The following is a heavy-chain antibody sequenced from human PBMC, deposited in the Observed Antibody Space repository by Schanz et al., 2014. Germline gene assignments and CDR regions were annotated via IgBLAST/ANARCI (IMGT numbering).Heavy chain of an antibody. CDR1: GFSFSTYA. V-gene: IGHV3-48*03. D-gene: IGHD1-1*01. J-gene: IGHJ4*02. CDR3: ARDGAELYYFDD. Sequence: EVQLVESGGGLIKPGGSLRLSCAASGFSFSTYAMNWVRQAPGKGLEWVSLISGRGDSTHYADSVKGRFTISRDNAKNSLYLQMNGLRAEDTAVFYCARDGAELYYFDDWGQGTLVTVSS. CDR2: ISGRGDST.